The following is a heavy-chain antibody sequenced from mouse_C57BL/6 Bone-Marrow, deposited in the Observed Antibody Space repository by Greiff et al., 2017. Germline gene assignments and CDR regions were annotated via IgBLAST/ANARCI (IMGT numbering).Heavy chain of an antibody. CDR3: ARRGYDYDVIDY. J-gene: IGHJ2*01. D-gene: IGHD2-4*01. CDR2: IDPNSGGT. Sequence: VQLQQPGAELVKPGASVKLSCKASGYTFTSYWMPWVKQRPGRGLGWIGRIDPNSGGTKYNEKFKSKATLTVDKPSSTAYMQLSSLTSEDSAVYYCARRGYDYDVIDYWGQGTTLTVAS. V-gene: IGHV1-72*01. CDR1: GYTFTSYW.